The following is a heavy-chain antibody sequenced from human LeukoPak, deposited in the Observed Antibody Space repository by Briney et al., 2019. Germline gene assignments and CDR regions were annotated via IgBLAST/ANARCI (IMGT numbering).Heavy chain of an antibody. J-gene: IGHJ4*02. CDR1: GFTFSTYS. D-gene: IGHD4-17*01. CDR3: AKERDGDYVRYTHY. Sequence: GGSLRLSCAASGFTFSTYSMHWVRQAPGKGLEWVTIISSDGGNKYYADSVKGRFTISRDNSKNTLYLQMNSLKADDTAVYHCAKERDGDYVRYTHYWGQGTLVTVSS. CDR2: ISSDGGNK. V-gene: IGHV3-30-3*01.